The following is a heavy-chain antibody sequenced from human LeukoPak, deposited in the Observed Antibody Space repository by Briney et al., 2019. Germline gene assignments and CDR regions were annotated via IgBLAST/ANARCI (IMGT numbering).Heavy chain of an antibody. V-gene: IGHV3-15*01. CDR2: IKSKTDGGTT. CDR3: TFSLTTVTTLGAFDI. J-gene: IGHJ3*02. Sequence: GGSLRLSCAASGFTFSNAWMSWVRQAPGKGLEWVGRIKSKTDGGTTDYAAPVKGRFTISRDDSKNTLYLQMNSLKTEDTAAYYCTFSLTTVTTLGAFDIWGQGTMVTVSS. CDR1: GFTFSNAW. D-gene: IGHD4-17*01.